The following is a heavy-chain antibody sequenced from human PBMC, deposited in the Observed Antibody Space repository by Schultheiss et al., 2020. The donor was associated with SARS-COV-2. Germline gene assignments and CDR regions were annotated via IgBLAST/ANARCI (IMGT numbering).Heavy chain of an antibody. D-gene: IGHD2-15*01. CDR2: ISSSSSYT. V-gene: IGHV3-21*05. J-gene: IGHJ6*02. Sequence: GGSLRLSCAASGFTFSSYWMNWVRQAPGKGLEWVSYISSSSSYTNYADSVKGRFTISRDNSKNTLYLQMNSLRAEDTAVYYCARDIVVVVAGELGYYGMDVWGQGTTVTVSS. CDR1: GFTFSSYW. CDR3: ARDIVVVVAGELGYYGMDV.